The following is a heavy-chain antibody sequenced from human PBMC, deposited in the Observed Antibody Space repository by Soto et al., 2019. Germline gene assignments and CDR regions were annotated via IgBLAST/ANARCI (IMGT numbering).Heavy chain of an antibody. J-gene: IGHJ4*02. D-gene: IGHD3-16*02. CDR2: IAYDGSSQ. Sequence: QVQLVDSGGGMVQPGTSLRLSCAASGFIFSNHAMHWVRQAPGKGLEWVAGIAYDGSSQYYADSVRGRFTISRDNSWNTLYLQMSSLRVEDTAVYYCVGELSSRRLDYWGQGTLVTVSS. CDR1: GFIFSNHA. V-gene: IGHV3-30-3*01. CDR3: VGELSSRRLDY.